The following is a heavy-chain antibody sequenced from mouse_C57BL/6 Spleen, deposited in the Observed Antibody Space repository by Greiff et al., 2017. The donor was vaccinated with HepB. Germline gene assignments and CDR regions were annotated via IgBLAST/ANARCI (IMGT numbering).Heavy chain of an antibody. CDR3: ARQDYSNYGAWFAY. D-gene: IGHD2-5*01. Sequence: DVMLVESGGDLVKPGGSLKLSCAASGFTFSSYGMSWVRQTPDKRLEWVATISSGGSYTYYPDSVKGRFTISRDNAKNTLYLQMRSLKSEDTAMYYCARQDYSNYGAWFAYWGQGTLVTVSA. CDR1: GFTFSSYG. V-gene: IGHV5-6*02. J-gene: IGHJ3*01. CDR2: ISSGGSYT.